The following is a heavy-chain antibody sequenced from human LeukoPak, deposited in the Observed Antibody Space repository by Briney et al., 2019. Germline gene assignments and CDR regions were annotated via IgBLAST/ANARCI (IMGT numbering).Heavy chain of an antibody. CDR3: ARIGTTLYWYFDL. Sequence: SETLSLTCAVYGGSFSGYYWSWIRQPPGKGLEWIGEINHSGSTNYNPSLKSRVTISVDTSKNQFSLKLSSVTAADTAVYYCARIGTTLYWYFDLWGRGTLVTVSS. D-gene: IGHD1-7*01. CDR2: INHSGST. CDR1: GGSFSGYY. J-gene: IGHJ2*01. V-gene: IGHV4-34*01.